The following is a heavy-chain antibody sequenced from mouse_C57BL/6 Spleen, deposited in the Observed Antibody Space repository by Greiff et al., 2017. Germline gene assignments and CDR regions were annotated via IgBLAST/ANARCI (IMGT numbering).Heavy chain of an antibody. J-gene: IGHJ3*01. CDR1: GSTFTDYY. D-gene: IGHD3-2*02. V-gene: IGHV1-75*01. CDR3: ARARSCYWVAY. CDR2: IFPGTGST. Sequence: QVQLQQSGPALVKPGASVTISCTASGSTFTDYYINWVKQTPGQGLEWIGWIFPGTGSTYYNETFTGKATLTVDTSSSTAYMLLSSLTSEYAAVYFCARARSCYWVAYWGQGTRVTVSA.